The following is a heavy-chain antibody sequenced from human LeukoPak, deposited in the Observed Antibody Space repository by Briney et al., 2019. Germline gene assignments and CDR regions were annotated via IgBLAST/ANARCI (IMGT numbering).Heavy chain of an antibody. CDR3: ARANFLYCSSTTCLFDY. CDR2: INPNDGDT. V-gene: IGHV1-2*02. J-gene: IGHJ4*02. CDR1: GYTFTDYY. Sequence: ASVKVSCKASGYTFTDYYMHWVRQAPGQGFEWMGWINPNDGDTNYAQKFQGRVTMTRDTPISTAHMEVSRLRSDDTAVYYCARANFLYCSSTTCLFDYWGQGTLVTVSS. D-gene: IGHD2-2*01.